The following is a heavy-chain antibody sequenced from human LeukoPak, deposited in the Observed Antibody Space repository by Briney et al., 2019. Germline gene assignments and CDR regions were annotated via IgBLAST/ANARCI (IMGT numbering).Heavy chain of an antibody. CDR1: GFTFSNYW. J-gene: IGHJ4*02. V-gene: IGHV3-74*01. D-gene: IGHD6-6*01. Sequence: GGSLRPSCAASGFTFSNYWMHWVRQASGKGLVWVSRINSDGSRTTYADSVKGRFTISRDNAKNTLYLQMNSLRAEDTAVYYCARDGYSSSFYFDYWGQGTLVTVSS. CDR2: INSDGSRT. CDR3: ARDGYSSSFYFDY.